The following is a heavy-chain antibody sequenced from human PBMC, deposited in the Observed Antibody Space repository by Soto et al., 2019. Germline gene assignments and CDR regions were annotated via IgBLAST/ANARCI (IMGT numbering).Heavy chain of an antibody. J-gene: IGHJ4*02. CDR1: GFTFSSYA. D-gene: IGHD2-21*02. CDR2: ISATDNT. CDR3: ARYWPCSSSDCYSDY. V-gene: IGHV3-23*01. Sequence: EVQLLESGGGLVQPGGSLRLSCAASGFTFSSYAMSWVRQAPGKGLEWVSAISATDNTYYADSVRGRFTISRDNSKSTLYLQMSGLRGEDTAVYFCARYWPCSSSDCYSDYWGRGNLVTVSS.